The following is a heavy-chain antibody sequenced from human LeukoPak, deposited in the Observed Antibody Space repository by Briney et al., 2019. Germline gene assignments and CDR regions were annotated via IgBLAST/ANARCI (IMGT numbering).Heavy chain of an antibody. V-gene: IGHV3-30*04. Sequence: GRSLRLSCAASGFTFSSYAMHWVRQAPGKGLEWVAVISYDGSNKYYADSVKGQFTISRDNSKNTLYLQMNSLRAEDTAVYYCARGEAVAELIFDYWGQGTLVTVSS. CDR3: ARGEAVAELIFDY. CDR2: ISYDGSNK. CDR1: GFTFSSYA. J-gene: IGHJ4*02. D-gene: IGHD6-19*01.